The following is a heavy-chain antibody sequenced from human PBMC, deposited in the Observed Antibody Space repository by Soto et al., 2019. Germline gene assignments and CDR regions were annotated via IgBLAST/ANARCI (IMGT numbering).Heavy chain of an antibody. V-gene: IGHV1-3*01. Sequence: ASVKVSCKASGYTFTSYAMHWVRQAPGQRLEWMGWINAGNGNTKYSQKFQGRVTITRDTSASTAYMELSSLRSEDTAVYYCARVYCTNGVCYEEFDYWGQGTLVTVSS. CDR2: INAGNGNT. CDR1: GYTFTSYA. J-gene: IGHJ4*02. D-gene: IGHD2-8*01. CDR3: ARVYCTNGVCYEEFDY.